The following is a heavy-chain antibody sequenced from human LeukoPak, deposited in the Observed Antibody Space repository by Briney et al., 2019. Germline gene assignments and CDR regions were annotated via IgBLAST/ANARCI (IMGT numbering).Heavy chain of an antibody. CDR1: GFTFSSYG. J-gene: IGHJ4*02. V-gene: IGHV3-33*01. CDR2: IWYDGSNK. Sequence: GRSLRLSCAASGFTFSSYGMHWVRQAPGKGLEWGAVIWYDGSNKYYADSVKGRFTISRDNSKNTLYLQMNSLRAEYTAVYYCARDFYDSSGYYYWLGYWGQGTLVTVSS. CDR3: ARDFYDSSGYYYWLGY. D-gene: IGHD3-22*01.